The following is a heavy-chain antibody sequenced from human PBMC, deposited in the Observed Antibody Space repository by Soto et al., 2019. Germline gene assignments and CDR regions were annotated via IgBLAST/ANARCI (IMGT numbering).Heavy chain of an antibody. CDR2: IVVGSGNT. CDR3: AADKGYYYYAMDV. Sequence: TVKVSCKASGFTFTSAAVQWVRHARGQRLEWIGWIVVGSGNTNYAQKFQERVTITRDMSTSTAYMELSSLRSEDTAVYYCAADKGYYYYAMDVWGQGTTVTVSS. V-gene: IGHV1-58*01. J-gene: IGHJ6*02. CDR1: GFTFTSAA.